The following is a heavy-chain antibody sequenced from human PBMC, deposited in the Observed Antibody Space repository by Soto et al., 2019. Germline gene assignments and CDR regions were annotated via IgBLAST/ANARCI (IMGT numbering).Heavy chain of an antibody. V-gene: IGHV4-34*01. Sequence: PSDTLSLTCAVYGGSFSGYYWSWIRQPPGKGLEWIGEINHSGSTNYNPSLKSRVTISVDTSKNQFSLKLSSVTAADTAVYYCARGFRYCSSTSCYPEGTAAAYYFDYWGQGTLVTVSS. CDR2: INHSGST. CDR1: GGSFSGYY. J-gene: IGHJ4*02. D-gene: IGHD2-2*01. CDR3: ARGFRYCSSTSCYPEGTAAAYYFDY.